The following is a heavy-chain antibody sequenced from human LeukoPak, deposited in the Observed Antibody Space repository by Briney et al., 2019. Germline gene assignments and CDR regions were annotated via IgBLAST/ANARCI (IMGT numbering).Heavy chain of an antibody. CDR1: GDSINSYY. D-gene: IGHD6-19*01. J-gene: IGHJ6*03. V-gene: IGHV4-4*09. CDR2: IYRTGST. Sequence: SETLSLTCTVSGDSINSYYWNWIRQPPGKGLEWIGYIYRTGSTNHNPSLTSRLTISLDTSKNQFSLRLSSVTAADTAVYYCARRSVPGPNYMVVWGKGTTVTVSS. CDR3: ARRSVPGPNYMVV.